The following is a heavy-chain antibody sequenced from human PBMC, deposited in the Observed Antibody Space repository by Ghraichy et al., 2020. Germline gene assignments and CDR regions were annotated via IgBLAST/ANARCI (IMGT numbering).Heavy chain of an antibody. CDR1: GFTFSGSA. CDR2: IRSKANSYAT. Sequence: GGSLKLSCAASGFTFSGSAMHWVRQASGKGLEWVGRIRSKANSYATAYAASVKGRFTISRDDSKNTAYLQMNSLKTEDTAVYYCTRWGITGTTYDYWGQGTLVTVSS. D-gene: IGHD1-7*01. CDR3: TRWGITGTTYDY. V-gene: IGHV3-73*01. J-gene: IGHJ4*02.